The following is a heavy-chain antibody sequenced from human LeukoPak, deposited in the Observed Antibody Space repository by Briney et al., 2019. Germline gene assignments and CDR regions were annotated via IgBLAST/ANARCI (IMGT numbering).Heavy chain of an antibody. V-gene: IGHV3-23*01. Sequence: QPGGSLRLSCAASGFTFSSYAMSWVRQAPGKGLEWVSAISGSGGSTYYGDSVKGRFTISRDNSKNTLYLQMNSLRAEDTAVYYCAATYSSSWYYFDYWGQGTLVTVSS. CDR2: ISGSGGST. D-gene: IGHD6-13*01. CDR3: AATYSSSWYYFDY. J-gene: IGHJ4*02. CDR1: GFTFSSYA.